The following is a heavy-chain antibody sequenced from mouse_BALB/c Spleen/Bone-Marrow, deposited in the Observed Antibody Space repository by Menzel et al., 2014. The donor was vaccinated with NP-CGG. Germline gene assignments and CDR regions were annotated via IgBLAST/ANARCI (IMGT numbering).Heavy chain of an antibody. D-gene: IGHD4-1*01. CDR2: ISSGGNYT. Sequence: EVQLVESGGGLVKPGGSLKLSCAASGFTFSSYAMSWVRQTPEKGLEWVATISSGGNYTYYPDSVKGRFTISRDNAKNTLYLQMSSLRSEDTAMYYCASTGYFFDYWGQGTTLTVSS. V-gene: IGHV5-9-3*01. CDR3: ASTGYFFDY. CDR1: GFTFSSYA. J-gene: IGHJ2*01.